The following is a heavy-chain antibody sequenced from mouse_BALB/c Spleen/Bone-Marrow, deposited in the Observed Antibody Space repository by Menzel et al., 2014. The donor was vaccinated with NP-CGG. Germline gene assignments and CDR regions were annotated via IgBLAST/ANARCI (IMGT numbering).Heavy chain of an antibody. V-gene: IGHV1-9*01. CDR3: ARASVVPYYFDF. CDR2: ILPGSGTA. Sequence: VQLVESGAELMKPGASVKISCKATGYTFGNYWIDWVKQGPGHGLEWIGEILPGSGTANYNEKFKGKATFTADTSSNTAYMQLSSLTSEDSALYYCARASVVPYYFDFWGQGTTLTVSS. D-gene: IGHD1-1*01. J-gene: IGHJ2*01. CDR1: GYTFGNYW.